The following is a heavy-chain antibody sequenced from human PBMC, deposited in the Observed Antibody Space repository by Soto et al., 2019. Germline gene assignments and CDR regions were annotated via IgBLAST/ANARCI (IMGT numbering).Heavy chain of an antibody. CDR1: GGSISSGGYY. V-gene: IGHV4-31*03. Sequence: SETLSLTCTVSGGSISSGGYYWSWIRQHPGKGLEWIGYICYSGSTYYNPSLKSRVTISVDTSKDQFSLKLSSVTAADTAVYYCARAPGGGWSYFDYWGQGTLVTVSS. CDR3: ARAPGGGWSYFDY. CDR2: ICYSGST. D-gene: IGHD5-12*01. J-gene: IGHJ4*02.